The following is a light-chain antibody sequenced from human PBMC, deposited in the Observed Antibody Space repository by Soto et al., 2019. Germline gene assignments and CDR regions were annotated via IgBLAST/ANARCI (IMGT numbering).Light chain of an antibody. CDR3: QQYGSSPRT. Sequence: EIVLTQSPATLSLSPGERATLSCRASQSVRSSYLAWYQQRPGQAPRLLIYGTSTRATGIPDRFSGSGSGADFILTISRLEPEDFAVYYCQQYGSSPRTFGQGTKVDIK. V-gene: IGKV3-20*01. CDR2: GTS. J-gene: IGKJ1*01. CDR1: QSVRSSY.